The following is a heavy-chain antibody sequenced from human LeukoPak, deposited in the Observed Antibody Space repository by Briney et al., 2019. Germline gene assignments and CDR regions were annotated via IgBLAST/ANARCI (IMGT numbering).Heavy chain of an antibody. CDR2: ISWNSGSI. CDR3: AKGIRSTGTYYFDY. V-gene: IGHV3-9*01. Sequence: GGSLRLSCAASGFTFDDYAMHWVRQAPGKGLEWVSGISWNSGSIGYADPVKGRFTISRDNAKNSLYLQMNSLRAEDTALYYCAKGIRSTGTYYFDYWGQGTLVTVSS. D-gene: IGHD1-14*01. CDR1: GFTFDDYA. J-gene: IGHJ4*02.